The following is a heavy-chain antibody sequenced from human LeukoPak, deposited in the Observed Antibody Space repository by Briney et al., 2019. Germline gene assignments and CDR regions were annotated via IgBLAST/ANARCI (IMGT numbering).Heavy chain of an antibody. V-gene: IGHV3-11*01. CDR1: GFTFSDYY. CDR2: ISSSGSTI. J-gene: IGHJ6*02. D-gene: IGHD4-4*01. Sequence: PGGSLRLSCAASGFTFSDYYMSWIRQAPGKGLEWVSYISSSGSTIYYTDSVKGRLTISRDDAKNSLYLQMNSLRAEDTAVYYCARASTDYMTSYYYGMDVWGQGTTVTVSS. CDR3: ARASTDYMTSYYYGMDV.